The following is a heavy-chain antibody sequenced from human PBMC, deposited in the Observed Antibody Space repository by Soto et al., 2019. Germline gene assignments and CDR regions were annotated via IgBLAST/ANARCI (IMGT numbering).Heavy chain of an antibody. CDR1: GYTFTSYE. CDR2: MNPNSGDT. V-gene: IGHV1-8*01. CDR3: ARGELLWFGELLR. J-gene: IGHJ4*02. Sequence: QVQLVQSGAEVKKPGASVKVSCKASGYTFTSYEINWVRQATGQGLEWMGWMNPNSGDTGYAQKFQDRVTMTRNTSISTAYMELSSLRSKDTAVYYCARGELLWFGELLRWGQGTLVTVSS. D-gene: IGHD3-10*01.